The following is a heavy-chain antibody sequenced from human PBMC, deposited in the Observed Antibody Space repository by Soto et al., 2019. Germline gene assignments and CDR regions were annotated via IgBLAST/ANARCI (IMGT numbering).Heavy chain of an antibody. D-gene: IGHD2-2*01. CDR2: INAGNGNT. CDR1: GYTFTSYA. J-gene: IGHJ4*02. V-gene: IGHV1-3*01. Sequence: ASVKVSCKASGYTFTSYAMHWVRQAPGQRLEWMGWINAGNGNTKYSQKFQGRVTITRDTSASTAYMELSSLRSEDTAVYYCARDSRMVVVVPAAPDDYWGQGTLVTVS. CDR3: ARDSRMVVVVPAAPDDY.